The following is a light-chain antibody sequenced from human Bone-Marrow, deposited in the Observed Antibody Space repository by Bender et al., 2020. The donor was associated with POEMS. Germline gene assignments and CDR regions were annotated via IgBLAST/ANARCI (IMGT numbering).Light chain of an antibody. CDR2: TNN. Sequence: QSVLTQPPSVSGTPGQRVTISCSGSGSNIGGYPVNWYQQLPGTAPRLLIYTNNERPSGVPDRFSGSNSGHTATLTISRVEAGDEADYYCQVWTDSGDHPWVFGGGTKLTVL. V-gene: IGLV1-44*01. CDR1: GSNIGGYP. J-gene: IGLJ3*02. CDR3: QVWTDSGDHPWV.